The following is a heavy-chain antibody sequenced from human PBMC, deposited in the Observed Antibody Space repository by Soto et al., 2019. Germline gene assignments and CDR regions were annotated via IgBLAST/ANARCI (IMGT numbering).Heavy chain of an antibody. CDR1: GFTFSSYA. CDR2: ISYDGSNK. D-gene: IGHD3-3*01. V-gene: IGHV3-30-3*01. Sequence: HPGGSLRLSCAASGFTFSSYAMHWVRQAPGKGLEWVAVISYDGSNKYYADSVKGRFTISRDNSKNTLYLQMNSLRAEDTAVYYCARDPYDFWGFDYWGQGTLVTAPQ. J-gene: IGHJ4*02. CDR3: ARDPYDFWGFDY.